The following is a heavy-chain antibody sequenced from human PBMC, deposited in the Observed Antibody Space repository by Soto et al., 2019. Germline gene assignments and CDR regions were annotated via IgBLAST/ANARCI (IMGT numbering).Heavy chain of an antibody. V-gene: IGHV3-30*18. J-gene: IGHJ6*02. CDR2: ISYDGSNK. D-gene: IGHD5-12*01. Sequence: QVQLVESGGGVVQPGRSLRLSCAASGFTFSSYGMHWVRQAPGKGLEWVAVISYDGSNKYYADSVKGRFTISRDNSKNTLYLQMNSLRAEDTAVYYCAKDSGYDYYYYYYGMDVWGQGTTVTVSS. CDR3: AKDSGYDYYYYYYGMDV. CDR1: GFTFSSYG.